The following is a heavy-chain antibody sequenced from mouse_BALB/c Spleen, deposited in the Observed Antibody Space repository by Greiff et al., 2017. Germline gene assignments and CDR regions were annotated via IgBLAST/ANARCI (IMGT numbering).Heavy chain of an antibody. CDR2: IDPSDSET. CDR3: ARRDYYGSSDY. Sequence: VQLQQPGAELVKPGAPVKLSCKASGYTFTSYWMNWVKQRPGRGLEWIGRIDPSDSETHYNQKFKDKATLTVDKSSSTAYIQLSSLTSEDSAVYYCARRDYYGSSDYWGQGTTLTVSS. J-gene: IGHJ2*01. D-gene: IGHD1-1*01. V-gene: IGHV1-69*02. CDR1: GYTFTSYW.